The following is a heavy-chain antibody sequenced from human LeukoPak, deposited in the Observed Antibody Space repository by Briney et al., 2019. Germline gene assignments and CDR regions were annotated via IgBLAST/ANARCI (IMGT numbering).Heavy chain of an antibody. CDR3: ARDCSGGSCDRPLDY. J-gene: IGHJ4*02. V-gene: IGHV4-4*07. CDR2: IYTSGST. D-gene: IGHD2-15*01. Sequence: PSETLSLTCTVSGGSIRSYYWSWIRQPAGKGLEWIGRIYTSGSTNYNPSLKSRVTMSVDTSKNQFSLKLSSVTAADTAVYYCARDCSGGSCDRPLDYWGQGTLVTVPS. CDR1: GGSIRSYY.